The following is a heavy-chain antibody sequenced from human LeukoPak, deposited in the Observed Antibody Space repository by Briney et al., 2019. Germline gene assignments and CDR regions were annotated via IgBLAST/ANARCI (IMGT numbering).Heavy chain of an antibody. CDR2: MSAYNGNT. Sequence: ASVKVSCKASGYTFTSYDITWVRQAPGQGLEWMGWMSAYNGNTNYAQKLQGRVTMTTDTSTSTAYMELRSLRSDDTAVYYCAREGYYDSSGYYSGRWFDPWGQGTLVTVSS. D-gene: IGHD3-22*01. CDR1: GYTFTSYD. J-gene: IGHJ5*02. V-gene: IGHV1-18*01. CDR3: AREGYYDSSGYYSGRWFDP.